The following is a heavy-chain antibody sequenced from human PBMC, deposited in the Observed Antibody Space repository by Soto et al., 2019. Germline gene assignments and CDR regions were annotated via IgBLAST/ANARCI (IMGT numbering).Heavy chain of an antibody. D-gene: IGHD6-13*01. J-gene: IGHJ4*02. V-gene: IGHV3-23*01. CDR2: ISGSGGST. CDR3: AKDSSSWPHYFDY. Sequence: PGGSLRLSCAAPGFTLRSYAMSWVRQAPGKGLEWVSAISGSGGSTYYADSVKGRFTISRDNSKNTLYLQMNSLRAEDTAVYYCAKDSSSWPHYFDYWGQGTLVTVSS. CDR1: GFTLRSYA.